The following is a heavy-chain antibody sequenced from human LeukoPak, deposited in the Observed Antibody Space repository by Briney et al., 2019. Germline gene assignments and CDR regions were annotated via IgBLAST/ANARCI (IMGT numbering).Heavy chain of an antibody. J-gene: IGHJ3*02. CDR3: GRGGPAAWLRDAFHI. CDR1: GGSFSGYY. Sequence: SETLSLTCAVYGGSFSGYYWTWIRQPPGKGLEWIGEINHSGSTNHNPSLKSRVTISLDTSKKHFSLKLTSVTAADTAVYYCGRGGPAAWLRDAFHIWGQGTMVTVSS. CDR2: INHSGST. V-gene: IGHV4-34*01. D-gene: IGHD2-2*01.